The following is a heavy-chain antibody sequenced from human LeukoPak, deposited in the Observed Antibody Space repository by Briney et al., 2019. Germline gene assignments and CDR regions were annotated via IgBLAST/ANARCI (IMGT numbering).Heavy chain of an antibody. D-gene: IGHD4-23*01. CDR3: ARRRRTVVTPSGIDY. J-gene: IGHJ4*02. V-gene: IGHV4-61*02. Sequence: SQTLSLTCTVSGGSISSGSYYWSWIRQPAGKGLEWIGRIYTSGSTNYNPSLKSRVTISVDTSKNQFSLKLSSVTAADTAVYYCARRRRTVVTPSGIDYWGQGTLVTVSS. CDR1: GGSISSGSYY. CDR2: IYTSGST.